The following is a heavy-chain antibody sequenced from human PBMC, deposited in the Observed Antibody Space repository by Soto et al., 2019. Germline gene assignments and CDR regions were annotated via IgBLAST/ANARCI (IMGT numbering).Heavy chain of an antibody. CDR2: IYYSGST. CDR3: ARSGYDSEVDY. J-gene: IGHJ4*02. Sequence: PSETLSLTCTVSGGSISSYYWSWIRQPPGKGLEWIGYIYYSGSTNYNPSLKSRVTISVDTSKNQFSLKLSSVTAADTAVYYCARSGYDSEVDYWGQRTLVTVSS. V-gene: IGHV4-59*01. CDR1: GGSISSYY. D-gene: IGHD5-12*01.